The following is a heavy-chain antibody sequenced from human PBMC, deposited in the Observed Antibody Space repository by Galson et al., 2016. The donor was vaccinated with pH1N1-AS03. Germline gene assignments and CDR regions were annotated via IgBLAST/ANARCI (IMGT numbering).Heavy chain of an antibody. CDR2: INKDGNEK. CDR3: ARDRTVVAASIIYYYGMDV. D-gene: IGHD2-2*01. V-gene: IGHV3-7*03. Sequence: SLRLSCAVSGFTFGSHWMSWVRQAPGKGLEWVANINKDGNEKYYVDSVKGRFAISRDNAKNSLYLQMNSLRAEDTAVYYRARDRTVVAASIIYYYGMDVWGQGTTVTVSS. J-gene: IGHJ6*02. CDR1: GFTFGSHW.